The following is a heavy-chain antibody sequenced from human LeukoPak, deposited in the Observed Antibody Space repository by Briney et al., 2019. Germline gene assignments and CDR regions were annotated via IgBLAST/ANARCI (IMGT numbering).Heavy chain of an antibody. CDR2: INHSGST. CDR3: ARLRLPLSVTTPRINWYFDL. V-gene: IGHV4-34*01. J-gene: IGHJ2*01. D-gene: IGHD4-17*01. CDR1: GGSFSGYY. Sequence: PSETLSLTCAVYGGSFSGYYWSWIRQPPGKGLEWIGEINHSGSTNYNPSLKSRVTISVDTSKNQFSLKLSSVTAADTAVYCCARLRLPLSVTTPRINWYFDLWGRGTLVTVSS.